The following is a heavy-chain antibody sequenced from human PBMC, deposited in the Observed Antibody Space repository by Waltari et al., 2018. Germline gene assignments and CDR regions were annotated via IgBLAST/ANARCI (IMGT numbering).Heavy chain of an antibody. CDR2: IDSGGST. CDR1: GFTVSSNY. CDR3: ARPKPSGYSSGWYGYGMDV. J-gene: IGHJ6*02. D-gene: IGHD6-19*01. Sequence: EVQLVESGGGLIQPGGSLRLSCAASGFTVSSNYMSWVRQAPGKGLEWVSVIDSGGSTYYADSVKGRFTISRDNSKITRYRQRNSLRAEDTAVYYCARPKPSGYSSGWYGYGMDVWGQGTTVTVSS. V-gene: IGHV3-53*01.